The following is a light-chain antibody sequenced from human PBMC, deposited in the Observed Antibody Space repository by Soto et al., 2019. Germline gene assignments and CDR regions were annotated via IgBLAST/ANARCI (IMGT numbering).Light chain of an antibody. CDR2: AAS. CDR1: QGISSN. CDR3: QQFNSYPIT. V-gene: IGKV1-9*01. Sequence: DIQMTQSPSSLSASVGDRVTITCRASQGISSNLGWYQQKPGKAPKLLIYAASTLQSGVPSRFSGSGSGTEFTLTISSLQPEDFATYYCQQFNSYPITFGQGTRLEIK. J-gene: IGKJ5*01.